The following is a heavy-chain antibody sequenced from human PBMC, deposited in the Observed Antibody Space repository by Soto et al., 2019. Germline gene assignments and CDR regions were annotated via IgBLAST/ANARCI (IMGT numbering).Heavy chain of an antibody. V-gene: IGHV3-7*03. J-gene: IGHJ4*02. D-gene: IGHD3-22*01. CDR2: IKQDESEK. CDR1: GLTFTDYW. CDR3: ATRPCEVNYYGVFDY. Sequence: GGSLRLSCVTYGLTFTDYWMSWVRQAPGKGLEWVANIKQDESEKNYLDSVKGRFTISRDNAENSLHLQMNSLRAEDTAVYYCATRPCEVNYYGVFDYWGQGALVTVSS.